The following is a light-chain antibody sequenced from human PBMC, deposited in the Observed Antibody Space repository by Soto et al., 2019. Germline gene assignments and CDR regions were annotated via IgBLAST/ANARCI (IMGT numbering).Light chain of an antibody. V-gene: IGLV1-40*01. Sequence: QSVLTQPPSVSGAPGQRVTISCTGNSSNIGAGYDVHWYQQLPGTAPKLLIYDNSNRPSGVPDRFSGSRSGTSVSLAITGLQAEDEAYYYCQSYDSSLSVVFGGGTKLPS. J-gene: IGLJ3*02. CDR2: DNS. CDR3: QSYDSSLSVV. CDR1: SSNIGAGYD.